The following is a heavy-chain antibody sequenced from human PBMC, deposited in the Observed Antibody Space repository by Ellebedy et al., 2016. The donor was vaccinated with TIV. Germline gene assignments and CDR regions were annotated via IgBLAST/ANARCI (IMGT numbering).Heavy chain of an antibody. Sequence: AASVKVSCKASGGIFSSYAISWVRPAPGQGLEWMGGIIPMFVTTNYAQNFQGRVTITADKSTTTVYMELSSLRPEDTAVYYCAREGREYNTPSQYFPHWGQGTLLTVSS. CDR3: AREGREYNTPSQYFPH. D-gene: IGHD6-6*01. CDR1: GGIFSSYA. V-gene: IGHV1-69*06. J-gene: IGHJ1*01. CDR2: IIPMFVTT.